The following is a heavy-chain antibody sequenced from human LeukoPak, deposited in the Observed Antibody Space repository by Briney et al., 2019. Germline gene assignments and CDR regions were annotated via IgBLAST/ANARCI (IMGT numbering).Heavy chain of an antibody. CDR1: GFIFSSYA. CDR2: IWYDGSNK. Sequence: GRSLRLSCAASGFIFSSYAMHWVRQAPGKGPEWVAIIWYDGSNKYYAESVEGRFTISRDNSKNTLYLQMNSLRAEDTAVYSCARGLGYSYGYGIDYWGQGTLVIASS. J-gene: IGHJ4*02. CDR3: ARGLGYSYGYGIDY. D-gene: IGHD5-18*01. V-gene: IGHV3-33*01.